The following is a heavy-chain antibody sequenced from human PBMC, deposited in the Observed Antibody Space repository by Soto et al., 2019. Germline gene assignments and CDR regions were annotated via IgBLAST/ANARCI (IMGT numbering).Heavy chain of an antibody. D-gene: IGHD2-21*02. CDR2: IIPILGIA. J-gene: IGHJ6*02. CDR3: ASGRGTAMRNYYDSGLDV. V-gene: IGHV1-69*02. CDR1: GGTFSSYT. Sequence: QVQLVQSGAEVKKPGSSVKVSCKASGGTFSSYTISWVRQAPGQGLEWMGRIIPILGIANYAQKFQGRVTITADKSTGTAYMELSSLRSEDTAVYYCASGRGTAMRNYYDSGLDVWGQGTTVTVSS.